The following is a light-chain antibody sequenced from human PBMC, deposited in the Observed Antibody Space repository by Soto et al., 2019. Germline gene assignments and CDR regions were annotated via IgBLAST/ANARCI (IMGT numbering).Light chain of an antibody. V-gene: IGLV2-14*02. J-gene: IGLJ1*01. CDR1: TSDFGTKKF. Sequence: QSALTQPASVSGSPGQSITISCIETTSDFGTKKFFSWYQQQPGKAPKLIIYEGTKRPSGVSSRFSGSKSGNTASLTISGLQTEDEADYYCSSYTISSTRVFGTGTKLTVL. CDR2: EGT. CDR3: SSYTISSTRV.